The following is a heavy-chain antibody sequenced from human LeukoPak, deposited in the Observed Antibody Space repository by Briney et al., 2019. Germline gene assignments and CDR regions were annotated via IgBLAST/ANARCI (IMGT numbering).Heavy chain of an antibody. V-gene: IGHV1-18*01. CDR2: ISAYNGNT. CDR3: FSKHDYVGY. J-gene: IGHJ4*02. Sequence: ASVKVSCKASGYTFTSYGISWVRQAPGQGLEWMGWISAYNGNTNYAQKFQGRVTMTRDTSISTAYMELSRLRSDDTAVYYCFSKHDYVGYWGQGTLVTVSS. CDR1: GYTFTSYG.